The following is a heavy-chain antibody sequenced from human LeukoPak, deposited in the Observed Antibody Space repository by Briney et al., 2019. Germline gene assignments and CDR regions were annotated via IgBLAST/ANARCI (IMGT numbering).Heavy chain of an antibody. CDR2: IYYSGST. Sequence: SETLSLTCTVSGGSISSYYWSWIRQPPGKGLEWIGYIYYSGSTNYNLSLKSRVTISVGTSKTQFSLKLSSVTAADTAVYYCARDDILTGYFVFDPWGQGTLVTVSS. D-gene: IGHD3-9*01. V-gene: IGHV4-59*01. CDR3: ARDDILTGYFVFDP. CDR1: GGSISSYY. J-gene: IGHJ5*02.